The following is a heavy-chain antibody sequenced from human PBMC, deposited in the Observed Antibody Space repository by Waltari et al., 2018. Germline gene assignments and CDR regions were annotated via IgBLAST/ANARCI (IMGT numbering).Heavy chain of an antibody. J-gene: IGHJ4*02. D-gene: IGHD3-22*01. CDR3: ARGGEQDSSGYYNGSPFDY. CDR2: IYYSGST. Sequence: QLQLQESGPGLVKPSETLSLTCTVSGGSISSSSYYWGWIRQPPGKGLEWIGSIYYSGSTYYNPSLKRRVTISVDTSKNQFSLKLSSVTAADTAVYYCARGGEQDSSGYYNGSPFDYWGQGTLVTVSS. CDR1: GGSISSSSYY. V-gene: IGHV4-39*07.